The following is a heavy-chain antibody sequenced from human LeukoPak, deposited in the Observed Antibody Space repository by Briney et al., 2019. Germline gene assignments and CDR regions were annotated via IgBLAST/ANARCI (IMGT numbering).Heavy chain of an antibody. V-gene: IGHV4-39*01. D-gene: IGHD7-27*01. Sequence: PSETLSLTCTVSGGSISSSSYYWGWIRQPPGKGLEWIGSIYYSGSTYYNPSLKSRVTISVDTSKNQFSLKLSSVTAADTAVYYCASYRKINWGRTYYFDYWGQGTLVTVSS. J-gene: IGHJ4*02. CDR3: ASYRKINWGRTYYFDY. CDR2: IYYSGST. CDR1: GGSISSSSYY.